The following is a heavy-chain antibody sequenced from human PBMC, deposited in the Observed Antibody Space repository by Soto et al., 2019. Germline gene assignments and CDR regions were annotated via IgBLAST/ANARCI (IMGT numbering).Heavy chain of an antibody. Sequence: QVQLQESGPGLGKPSQTLSLTCTVSGGSISSGGYYWSWIRHHPGKGLEWIGYIYSSGSTYYNPSLRSRVTISADTSKNQFSLKLSSVTAADTAVYYCVRDYDYDSSRNDAFDIWGQGTMVTVSS. J-gene: IGHJ3*02. CDR1: GGSISSGGYY. CDR2: IYSSGST. D-gene: IGHD3-22*01. CDR3: VRDYDYDSSRNDAFDI. V-gene: IGHV4-31*03.